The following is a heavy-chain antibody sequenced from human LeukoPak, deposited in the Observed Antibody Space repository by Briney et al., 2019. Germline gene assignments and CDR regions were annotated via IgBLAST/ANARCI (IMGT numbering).Heavy chain of an antibody. CDR2: ISVSGDST. V-gene: IGHV3-23*01. CDR1: GFTFSSYA. D-gene: IGHD2-2*01. J-gene: IGHJ6*02. CDR3: AKRDCSSTSCYLYYYYGMDV. Sequence: GGSLRLSCAASGFTFSSYAMNWVRQAPGKGLEHISVISVSGDSTYHADSVKGRFTISRDNSKNTLYLQMNSLRAEDTAVYYCAKRDCSSTSCYLYYYYGMDVWGQGTTVTVSS.